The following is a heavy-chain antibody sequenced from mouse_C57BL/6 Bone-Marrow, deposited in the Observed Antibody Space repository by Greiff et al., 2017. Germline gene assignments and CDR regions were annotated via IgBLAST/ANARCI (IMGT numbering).Heavy chain of an antibody. J-gene: IGHJ1*03. Sequence: VQLQQPGAELVKPGASVKLSCKASGYTFTSYWMQWVKQRPGQGLEWIGEIDPSDSYTNYNQKFKGKATLTVDTSSSTAYMQLSSLTSEDSAVYYCARGGHYWYFDVWGTGTTVTVSS. CDR1: GYTFTSYW. CDR2: IDPSDSYT. CDR3: ARGGHYWYFDV. V-gene: IGHV1-50*01. D-gene: IGHD1-1*02.